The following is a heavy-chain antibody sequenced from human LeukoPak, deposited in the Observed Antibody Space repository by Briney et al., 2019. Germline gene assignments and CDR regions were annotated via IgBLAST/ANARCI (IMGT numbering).Heavy chain of an antibody. Sequence: GASVKVSCKASGGTFSSYAISWVRQAPGQGLEWIGGIIPIFGTANYAQKFQGRVTITTDESTSTAYMELSSLRSEDTAVYYCATPDHDYGDYGFDYWGQGTLVTVSS. CDR3: ATPDHDYGDYGFDY. V-gene: IGHV1-69*05. D-gene: IGHD4-17*01. CDR1: GGTFSSYA. CDR2: IIPIFGTA. J-gene: IGHJ4*02.